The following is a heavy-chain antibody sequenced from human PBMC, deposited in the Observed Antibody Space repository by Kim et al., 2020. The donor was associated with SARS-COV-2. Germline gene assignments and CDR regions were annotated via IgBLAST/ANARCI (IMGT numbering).Heavy chain of an antibody. Sequence: NPSLKSAVTISVDTSKNQYSLKLSSVATADTSVYYCASAGYSSGWFSFDYWGQGTLVTVSS. V-gene: IGHV4-34*01. D-gene: IGHD6-19*01. CDR3: ASAGYSSGWFSFDY. J-gene: IGHJ4*02.